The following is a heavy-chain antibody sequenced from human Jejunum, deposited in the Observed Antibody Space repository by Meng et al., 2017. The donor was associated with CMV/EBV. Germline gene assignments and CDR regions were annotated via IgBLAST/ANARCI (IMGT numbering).Heavy chain of an antibody. CDR2: IGSSSSFT. D-gene: IGHD3-10*01. CDR3: ARGNYPWYFDY. J-gene: IGHJ4*02. Sequence: QVRLVGAGGGLVKPGESLRLSCAASGFSFSDHYINWIRQAPGKGLEWIVYIGSSSSFTNYADSVKGRFTISRDNAKNSVYLQMNSLRAEDTAVYYCARGNYPWYFDYWGQGTLVTVSS. V-gene: IGHV3-11*05. CDR1: GFSFSDHY.